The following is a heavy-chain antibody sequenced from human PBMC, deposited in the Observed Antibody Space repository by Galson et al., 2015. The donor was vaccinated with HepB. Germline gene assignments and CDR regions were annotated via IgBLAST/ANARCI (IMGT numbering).Heavy chain of an antibody. J-gene: IGHJ4*02. D-gene: IGHD4-17*01. CDR3: ARGRVKWGNTVTTGPYYFDY. CDR1: GYTFTSYY. CDR2: INLSGGST. V-gene: IGHV1-46*03. Sequence: SVKVSCKASGYTFTSYYMHWVRQAPGQGLEWMGIINLSGGSTSYAQKFQGRVTMTRDTSTSTVYMELSSLRSEDTAVYYCARGRVKWGNTVTTGPYYFDYWGQGTLVTVSS.